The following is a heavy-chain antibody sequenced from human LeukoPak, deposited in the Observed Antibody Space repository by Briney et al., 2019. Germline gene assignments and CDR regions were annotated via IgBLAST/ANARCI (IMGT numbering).Heavy chain of an antibody. CDR1: GFTFSSYW. CDR2: IKQDGSEK. V-gene: IGHV3-7*01. CDR3: ARVYSSSWYSAFDI. Sequence: AGGSLRLSCAASGFTFSSYWMSWVRQAPGKGLEWVANIKQDGSEKYYVDSVKGRFTISRDNAKNSRYLQMNSLRAEDTAVYYCARVYSSSWYSAFDIWGQGTMVTVSS. D-gene: IGHD6-13*01. J-gene: IGHJ3*02.